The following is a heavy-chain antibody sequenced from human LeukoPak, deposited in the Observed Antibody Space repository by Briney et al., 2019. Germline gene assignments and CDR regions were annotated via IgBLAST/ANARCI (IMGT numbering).Heavy chain of an antibody. V-gene: IGHV4-61*01. J-gene: IGHJ4*02. CDR3: ARLHSSGWYGGAFDY. D-gene: IGHD6-19*01. CDR2: ISNSGST. Sequence: PSETLSLTCAVSGGSINRGTFFWTWIRKPPGKGLEWIGYISNSGSTNYHPSLKSRVTISSDTSKTQFTLKLTSVTAADTAVYYCARLHSSGWYGGAFDYWGQETLVTVSS. CDR1: GGSINRGTFF.